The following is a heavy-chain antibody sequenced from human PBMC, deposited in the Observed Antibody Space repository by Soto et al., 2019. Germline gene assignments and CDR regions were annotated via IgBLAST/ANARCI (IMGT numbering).Heavy chain of an antibody. D-gene: IGHD1-1*01. J-gene: IGHJ4*02. CDR3: ARVVCGTNNCTTLDF. Sequence: QVQLQESGPGLVKPSQTLSLTCAVSGGSISSGGYYWSWIRQHPGKGLEWIGYIYYSGNTHYNASLKSRVTISMDKSKNPFSLNLSSVTAADTGVYYCARVVCGTNNCTTLDFWGQGTLVTVSS. V-gene: IGHV4-31*11. CDR2: IYYSGNT. CDR1: GGSISSGGYY.